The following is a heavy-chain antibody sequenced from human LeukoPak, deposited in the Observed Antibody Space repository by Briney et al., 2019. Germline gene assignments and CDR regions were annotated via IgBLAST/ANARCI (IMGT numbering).Heavy chain of an antibody. CDR1: GFTVSSNY. Sequence: GGSLRLSCAASGFTVSSNYMSWVRQAPGKGLEWVSVIYSGGSTYYADSVKGRFTISRDNSKNTLYLQMNSLRAEDTAVYYCARDGPWTGVLGNILTAPYAFDIWGQGTIVTVSS. CDR2: IYSGGST. D-gene: IGHD3-9*01. V-gene: IGHV3-66*01. J-gene: IGHJ3*02. CDR3: ARDGPWTGVLGNILTAPYAFDI.